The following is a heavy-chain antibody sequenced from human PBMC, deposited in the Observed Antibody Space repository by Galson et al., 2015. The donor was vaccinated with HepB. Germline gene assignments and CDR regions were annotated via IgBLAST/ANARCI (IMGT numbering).Heavy chain of an antibody. J-gene: IGHJ3*02. CDR1: GYTLTELS. Sequence: SVKVSCKVSGYTLTELSMHWVRQAPGKGLEWMGGFDPEDGETIYARKFQGRVTMTEDTSTDTAYMELSSLRSEDTAVYYCATVGRQTNGAFDIWGQGTMVTVSS. D-gene: IGHD1/OR15-1a*01. CDR3: ATVGRQTNGAFDI. CDR2: FDPEDGET. V-gene: IGHV1-24*01.